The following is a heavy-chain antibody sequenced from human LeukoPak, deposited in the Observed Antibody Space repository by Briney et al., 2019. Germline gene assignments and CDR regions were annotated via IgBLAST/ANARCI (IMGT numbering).Heavy chain of an antibody. CDR1: GDSVSSNSAA. CDR3: ARERGNYDLWSGTYSPGFDY. D-gene: IGHD3-3*01. CDR2: TYYRSKWYN. V-gene: IGHV6-1*01. Sequence: SQTLSLTCAISGDSVSSNSAAWNWIRQSPSRGLEWLGRTYYRSKWYNDYAVSVKSRITINPDTSKNQFSLQLNSVTPEDTAVYYCARERGNYDLWSGTYSPGFDYWGQGTLVTVSS. J-gene: IGHJ4*02.